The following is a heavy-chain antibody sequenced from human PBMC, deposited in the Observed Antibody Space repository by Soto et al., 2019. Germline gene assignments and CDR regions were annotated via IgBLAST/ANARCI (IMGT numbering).Heavy chain of an antibody. Sequence: QVQLVESGGGLVKPGGSLRLSCAASGFTFSDYYMSWIRQAPGKGLEWVSYISSSSSYTNYADSVKGRFTISRDNAKNSLYLQMNRLRAEDTAVYYCARDLVGMITFGGVIVPGYWGQGTLVTVSS. CDR3: ARDLVGMITFGGVIVPGY. CDR2: ISSSSSYT. D-gene: IGHD3-16*02. J-gene: IGHJ4*02. CDR1: GFTFSDYY. V-gene: IGHV3-11*06.